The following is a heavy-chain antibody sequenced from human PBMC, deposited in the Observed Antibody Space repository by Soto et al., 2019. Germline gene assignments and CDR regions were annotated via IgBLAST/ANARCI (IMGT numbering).Heavy chain of an antibody. CDR1: GGSISSGDYY. J-gene: IGHJ4*02. CDR3: ARDDSSGYSGY. V-gene: IGHV4-30-4*01. D-gene: IGHD3-22*01. CDR2: IYYSGST. Sequence: QVQLQESGPGLVKPSQTLSLTCTVSGGSISSGDYYWSWIRQPPGKGLEWIGYIYYSGSTYYNPSLKSRVTISVDTTKNQCSLKLSSVTSADTAVYYCARDDSSGYSGYLGQGTLVTVSS.